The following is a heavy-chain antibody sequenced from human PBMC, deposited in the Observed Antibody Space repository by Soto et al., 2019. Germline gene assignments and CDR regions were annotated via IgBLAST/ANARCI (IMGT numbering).Heavy chain of an antibody. CDR3: ARVGLGRLPVTYFYYMDV. J-gene: IGHJ6*03. CDR2: NSHSGST. CDR1: GGCLRNFY. D-gene: IGHD1-26*01. Sequence: QVQLQESGPGLVKPLETVSLTCNVSGGCLRNFYWSCIQQPPGKGLEWSGYNSHSGSTSYNPSLKRRFTISVDMSKNQFSLRLRSVTAAHTAVFFCARVGLGRLPVTYFYYMDVSGNGTKVTVSS. V-gene: IGHV4-59*01.